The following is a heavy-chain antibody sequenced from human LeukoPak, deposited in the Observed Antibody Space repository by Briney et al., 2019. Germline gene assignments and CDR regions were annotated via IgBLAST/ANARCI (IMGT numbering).Heavy chain of an antibody. Sequence: GGSPRLSCAASGFTFSTYWMHWVRQAPGKGLVRISRINRDGSGITYADSVKGRFTISRDNAKSILCLQMNSLRAEDTAVYYCANTGYNYEFDYWGQGTLVTVSS. CDR2: INRDGSGI. D-gene: IGHD5-18*01. CDR3: ANTGYNYEFDY. CDR1: GFTFSTYW. V-gene: IGHV3-74*01. J-gene: IGHJ4*02.